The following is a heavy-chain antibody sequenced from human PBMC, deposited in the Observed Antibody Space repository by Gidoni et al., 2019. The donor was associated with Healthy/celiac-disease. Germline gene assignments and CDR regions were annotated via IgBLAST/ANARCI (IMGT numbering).Heavy chain of an antibody. Sequence: EVQLVASGGGLVQLVGSLRLHCAAPVFPFSSSDMHWVRQATGKGLEWVSAISTTGDTYYPGSVKVRFTISRENAKNSLYLQMNSLRAGDTAVYYCARGQFDYGDYVDYYYYGMDVWGQGTTVTVSS. V-gene: IGHV3-13*01. D-gene: IGHD4-17*01. CDR1: VFPFSSSD. CDR3: ARGQFDYGDYVDYYYYGMDV. CDR2: ISTTGDT. J-gene: IGHJ6*02.